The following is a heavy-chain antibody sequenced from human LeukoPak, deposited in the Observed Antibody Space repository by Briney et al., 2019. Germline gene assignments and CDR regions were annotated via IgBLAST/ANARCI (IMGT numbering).Heavy chain of an antibody. CDR2: IFTSGTI. D-gene: IGHD6-13*01. CDR3: ARDRDIADYNWLDP. CDR1: GGSVSDYH. V-gene: IGHV4-4*07. J-gene: IGHJ5*02. Sequence: SQTLSLTCSVSGGSVSDYHWSWIRQHAGRGLEWIGRIFTSGTIHYHPSLRSRVTISVDQSKNQFFLKLTSVTAADTAVYYCARDRDIADYNWLDPWGQGTLVTVSP.